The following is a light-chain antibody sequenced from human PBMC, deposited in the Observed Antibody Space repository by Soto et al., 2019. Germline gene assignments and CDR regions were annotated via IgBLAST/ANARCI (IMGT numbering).Light chain of an antibody. CDR1: QSVNSNY. CDR2: GAS. CDR3: QQYDSTPPT. V-gene: IGKV3-20*01. Sequence: EIVLTQSPGTLSLSPGERATLSCRASQSVNSNYLAWYQRKPGQAPRLLIYGASNRATDIPYRFSASGSGTVFTLTITRLEAEDFAVYYCQQYDSTPPTFVQGTKVEVK. J-gene: IGKJ1*01.